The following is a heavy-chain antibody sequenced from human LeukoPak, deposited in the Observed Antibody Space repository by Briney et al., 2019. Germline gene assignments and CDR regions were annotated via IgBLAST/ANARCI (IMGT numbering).Heavy chain of an antibody. D-gene: IGHD3-16*01. CDR1: GYTFTSYA. V-gene: IGHV1-3*01. Sequence: GASVKVSCKASGYTFTSYAMHWVRQAPGQRLEWMGWINAGNGNTKYSQKFQGRVTMTRSTSISTAYMELSSLTSEDTAVYYCARVWGAVDYWGQGTLVTVSS. J-gene: IGHJ4*02. CDR2: INAGNGNT. CDR3: ARVWGAVDY.